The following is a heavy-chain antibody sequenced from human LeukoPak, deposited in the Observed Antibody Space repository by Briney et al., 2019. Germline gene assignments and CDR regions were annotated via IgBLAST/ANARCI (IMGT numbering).Heavy chain of an antibody. CDR1: GGSISTYY. CDR3: ARVGATIDY. V-gene: IGHV4-59*01. Sequence: SETLSLTCTVSGGSISTYYWSWIRQPPGKGLEWIGYKFYSGSTNYNPSLKSRVTISVDTSKNQFSLKLSSVTAADTAVYYCARVGATIDYWGQGTLVTVSS. CDR2: KFYSGST. D-gene: IGHD1-26*01. J-gene: IGHJ4*02.